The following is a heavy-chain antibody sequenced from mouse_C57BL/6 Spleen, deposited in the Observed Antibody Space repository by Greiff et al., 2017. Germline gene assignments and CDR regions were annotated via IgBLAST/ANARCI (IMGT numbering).Heavy chain of an antibody. CDR1: GYTFTSYW. CDR2: IYPSDSET. J-gene: IGHJ1*03. CDR3: AREKTGTGYFDV. D-gene: IGHD4-1*01. V-gene: IGHV1-61*01. Sequence: QVQLKQPGAELVRPGSSVKLSCKASGYTFTSYWMDWVKQRPGQGLEWIGNIYPSDSETHYNQKFKDKATLTVDKSSSTAYMQLSSLTSEDSAVYYCAREKTGTGYFDVWGTGTTVTVSS.